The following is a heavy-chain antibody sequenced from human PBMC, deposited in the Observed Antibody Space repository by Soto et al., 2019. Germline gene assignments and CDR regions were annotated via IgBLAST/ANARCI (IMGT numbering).Heavy chain of an antibody. CDR1: GFTFSNAW. V-gene: IGHV3-15*07. D-gene: IGHD6-13*01. Sequence: EVQLVESGGGLVKPGGSLRLSCAASGFTFSNAWMNWVRQAPGKGLEWVGRIKSKTDGETTDYAAPVKDRFTISRDDSINTLDLQMNSLNSWDSAMYYCTTCSGWSFYYYYGMDVWGQGTTVTVSS. J-gene: IGHJ6*02. CDR2: IKSKTDGETT. CDR3: TTCSGWSFYYYYGMDV.